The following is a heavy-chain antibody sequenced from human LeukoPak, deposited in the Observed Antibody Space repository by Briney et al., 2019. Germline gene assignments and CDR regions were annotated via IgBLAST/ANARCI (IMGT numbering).Heavy chain of an antibody. J-gene: IGHJ4*02. CDR3: ARPSLDYGGIDAFDF. CDR2: IYYSGST. V-gene: IGHV4-59*08. CDR1: GGSISSYY. D-gene: IGHD4-23*01. Sequence: SETLSLTCTVSGGSISSYYWSWIRQPPGKGLEWIGFIYYSGSTNYNPSLKSRVTISVDTSKNQFSLKLSSVTAADTAVCYCARPSLDYGGIDAFDFWGQGTLVTVSS.